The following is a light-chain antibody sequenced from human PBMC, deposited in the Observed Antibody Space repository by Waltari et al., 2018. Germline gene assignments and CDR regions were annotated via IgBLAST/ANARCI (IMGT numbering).Light chain of an antibody. CDR1: QTISSY. J-gene: IGKJ2*03. CDR2: GAS. CDR3: QQSYVTISYS. V-gene: IGKV1-39*01. Sequence: DIQMTQSPSSLSASIGDRVPITCRASQTISSYLNWYQPKPGKAPKLLIYGASSLQSGVPSRFSGSGSGTDFTLTISSLQPEDFATYYCQQSYVTISYSFGQGTKVEIK.